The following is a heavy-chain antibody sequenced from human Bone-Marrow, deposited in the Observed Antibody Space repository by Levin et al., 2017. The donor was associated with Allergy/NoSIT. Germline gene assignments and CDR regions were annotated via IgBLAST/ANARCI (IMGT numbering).Heavy chain of an antibody. Sequence: GGSLRLSCAASGFTFSRYSIHWLRQAPGKGLEWVAAVWSDGTNQYNGDSVKGRFTLSRDNSHNTLSLQMNNLRAEDSAVYYCARENSVAAARSFDYWGEGTLVTVSS. J-gene: IGHJ4*02. CDR1: GFTFSRYS. V-gene: IGHV3-33*08. D-gene: IGHD2-15*01. CDR3: ARENSVAAARSFDY. CDR2: VWSDGTNQ.